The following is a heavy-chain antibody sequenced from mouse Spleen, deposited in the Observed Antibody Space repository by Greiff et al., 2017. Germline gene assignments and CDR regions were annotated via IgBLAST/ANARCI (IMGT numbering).Heavy chain of an antibody. CDR3: TRLGTTVVARGYFDY. CDR1: GYTFTDYE. Sequence: QVQLQQSGAELVRPGASVTLSCKASGYTFTDYEMHWVKQTPVHGLEWIGAIDPETGGTAYNQKFKGKAILTADKSSSTAYMELRSLTSEDSAVYYCTRLGTTVVARGYFDYWGQGTTLTVSS. CDR2: IDPETGGT. V-gene: IGHV1-15*01. D-gene: IGHD1-1*01. J-gene: IGHJ2*01.